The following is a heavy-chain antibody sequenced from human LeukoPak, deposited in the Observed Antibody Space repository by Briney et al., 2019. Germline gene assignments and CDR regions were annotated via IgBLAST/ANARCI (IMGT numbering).Heavy chain of an antibody. J-gene: IGHJ3*02. D-gene: IGHD3-22*01. CDR3: ATQGGPYDSSGYYYVRGAFDI. V-gene: IGHV3-48*03. CDR2: ISSSGSTI. Sequence: GGSLRLSCAASGLTFSSYEMNWVRQAPGKGLEWVSYISSSGSTIYYADSVKGRFTISRDNAKNSLYLQMNSLRAEDTAVYYCATQGGPYDSSGYYYVRGAFDIWGQGTMVTVSS. CDR1: GLTFSSYE.